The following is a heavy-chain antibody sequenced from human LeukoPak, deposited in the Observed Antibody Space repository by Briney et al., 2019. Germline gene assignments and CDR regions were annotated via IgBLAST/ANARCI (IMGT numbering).Heavy chain of an antibody. CDR1: GGSFSGYY. J-gene: IGHJ4*02. CDR3: ARGKPTYSSSSGCDY. Sequence: SETLSLTCAVSGGSFSGYYWSWIRQPPGKGLEWIGEINHSGSTNYNPSLKSRVTISVDTSKNQFSLKLSSVTAADTAVYYCARGKPTYSSSSGCDYWGQGTLVTVSS. CDR2: INHSGST. D-gene: IGHD6-6*01. V-gene: IGHV4-34*01.